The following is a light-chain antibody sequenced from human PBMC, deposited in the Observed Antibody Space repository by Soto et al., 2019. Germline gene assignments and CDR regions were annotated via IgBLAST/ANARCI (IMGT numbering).Light chain of an antibody. CDR3: QSYDSSLSGYV. J-gene: IGLJ1*01. CDR1: RSNIGSNT. V-gene: IGLV1-40*01. CDR2: GNS. Sequence: QSVLTQPPSASGAPGQRVTISCSGSRSNIGSNTVHWYQQFPGTAPKLLIYGNSNRPSGVPDRFSGSKSGTSASLAITGLQAEDEADYYCQSYDSSLSGYVFGTGTKLTVL.